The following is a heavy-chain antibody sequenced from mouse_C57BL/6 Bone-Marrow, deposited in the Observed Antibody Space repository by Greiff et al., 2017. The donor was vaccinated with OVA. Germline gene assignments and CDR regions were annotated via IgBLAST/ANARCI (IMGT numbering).Heavy chain of an antibody. CDR3: ARDKGYFDV. J-gene: IGHJ1*03. D-gene: IGHD1-3*01. Sequence: EVQLVESGGGLVKPGGSLKLSCAASGFTFSSYAMSWVRQTPEQRLEWVATISDGGSYTYYPDNVKGRFTISRDNAKNNMYLQMSHLESEDTARYYCARDKGYFDVWGTGTTVTVSS. CDR1: GFTFSSYA. V-gene: IGHV5-4*01. CDR2: ISDGGSYT.